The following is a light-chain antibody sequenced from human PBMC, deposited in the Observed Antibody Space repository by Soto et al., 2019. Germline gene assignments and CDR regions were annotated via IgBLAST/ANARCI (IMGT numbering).Light chain of an antibody. CDR1: QNLVHSDGNTY. Sequence: DIVMTQTPVSSLVTLGQPASISCRASQNLVHSDGNTYLSWLHQRPGQPPSLLIYKISNRFSGVPDRFSGRGAGTDFALKISRVEPEDVGMYYCVQATLFPQTFGQGTRLEIK. CDR2: KIS. V-gene: IGKV2-24*01. J-gene: IGKJ5*01. CDR3: VQATLFPQT.